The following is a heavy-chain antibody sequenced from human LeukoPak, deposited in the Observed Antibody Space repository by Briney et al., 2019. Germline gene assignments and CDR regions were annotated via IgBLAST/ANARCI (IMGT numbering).Heavy chain of an antibody. CDR2: INRDGSST. D-gene: IGHD3-3*01. Sequence: GGSLRLSCAASGFTFSNFWMHWVRQTPGKGLVWVSRINRDGSSTNYVDSVKGRFTISRDNAKNTLYLQMNSLRDEDTAVYYCANDGPEGKRVFDIWGQGTMVTVSS. V-gene: IGHV3-74*01. CDR3: ANDGPEGKRVFDI. CDR1: GFTFSNFW. J-gene: IGHJ3*02.